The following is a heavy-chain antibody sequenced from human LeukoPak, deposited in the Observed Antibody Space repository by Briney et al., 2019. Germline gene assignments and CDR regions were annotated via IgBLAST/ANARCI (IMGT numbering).Heavy chain of an antibody. CDR2: INPNSGGT. CDR1: GYTFTRYY. D-gene: IGHD3-16*02. J-gene: IGHJ5*02. Sequence: ASVKVSCKASGYTFTRYYMHWVRQAPGQGLEWMGWINPNSGGTNYAQKFQGRVTMTRDTSISTAYMELSRLRSDDTAVYYCARDLGSYRIGFDPWGQGTLVTVSS. V-gene: IGHV1-2*02. CDR3: ARDLGSYRIGFDP.